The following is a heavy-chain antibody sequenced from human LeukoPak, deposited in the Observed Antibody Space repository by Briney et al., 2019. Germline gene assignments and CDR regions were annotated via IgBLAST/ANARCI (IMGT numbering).Heavy chain of an antibody. D-gene: IGHD2-2*01. Sequence: EGSLRLSCTASGFAFDEHGMSWVRQVPGKGLEWVSGINWSGGSTGYADPLRGRFTISRDNAKNSLYLQMDSLRAEDTALYYCARAPITSPFYFDSWGQGTLVTVSS. CDR3: ARAPITSPFYFDS. V-gene: IGHV3-20*04. J-gene: IGHJ4*02. CDR2: INWSGGST. CDR1: GFAFDEHG.